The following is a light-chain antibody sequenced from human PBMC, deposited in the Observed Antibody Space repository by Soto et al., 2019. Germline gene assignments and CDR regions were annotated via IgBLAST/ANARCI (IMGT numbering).Light chain of an antibody. V-gene: IGKV1-9*01. CDR1: QDIAIY. CDR2: TAS. Sequence: IQLTQSPSSLSASVGDRVTITCRASQDIAIYLAWYQQKPGEAPKLLIHTASTLHGGVPSRFSGSGSGTDFTLTITSLQAEDFATYYCQQTRAYPSTFGGGTKVDIK. CDR3: QQTRAYPST. J-gene: IGKJ4*01.